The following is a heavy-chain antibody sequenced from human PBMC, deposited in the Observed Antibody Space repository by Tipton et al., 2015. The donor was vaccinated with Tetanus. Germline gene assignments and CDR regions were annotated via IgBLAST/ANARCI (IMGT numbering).Heavy chain of an antibody. Sequence: TLSLTCAISGGSINSGAYCWRWIRQHPGKGLESIGCISSGGRTFYNPSLTSRVSISVDSSKNHFSLKLTSVTAADTAFYYCARGGDDLPFQRPSGRWFDPWGHGTLVTVSS. CDR3: ARGGDDLPFQRPSGRWFDP. V-gene: IGHV4-31*11. D-gene: IGHD1-1*01. CDR2: ISSGGRT. J-gene: IGHJ5*02. CDR1: GGSINSGAYC.